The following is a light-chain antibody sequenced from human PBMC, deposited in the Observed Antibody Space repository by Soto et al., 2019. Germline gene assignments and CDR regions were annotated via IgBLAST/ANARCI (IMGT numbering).Light chain of an antibody. Sequence: EIVLTQYPATPSVSPGERATLSCRASQSVSSNLAWYQQKPGQAPRLLIYGASTRATGIPARFSGSGSGTEFTLTIDSLQSDDFAVYLCQQYRNWPLTFGGGTKVDIK. CDR3: QQYRNWPLT. J-gene: IGKJ4*01. CDR2: GAS. V-gene: IGKV3-15*01. CDR1: QSVSSN.